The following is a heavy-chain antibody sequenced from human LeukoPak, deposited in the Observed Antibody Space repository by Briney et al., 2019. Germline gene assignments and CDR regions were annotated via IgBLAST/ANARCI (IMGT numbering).Heavy chain of an antibody. V-gene: IGHV4-30-2*01. CDR2: IYHSGST. CDR1: GGSISSGGYS. CDR3: ARDVHDSRLRNYGMDV. D-gene: IGHD1-14*01. Sequence: PSQTLSLTCAVSGGSISSGGYSWSWIRQPPGKGLEWIGYIYHSGSTYYNPSLKSRVTISVDRSKNQFSLKLSSVTAADTAVYYCARDVHDSRLRNYGMDVWGQGTTVTVSS. J-gene: IGHJ6*02.